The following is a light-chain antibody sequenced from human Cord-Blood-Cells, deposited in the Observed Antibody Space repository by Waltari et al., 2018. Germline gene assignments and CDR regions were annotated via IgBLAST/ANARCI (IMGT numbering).Light chain of an antibody. CDR2: RNN. J-gene: IGLJ3*02. CDR3: AAWDDSLSGV. Sequence: QSVLTQPPSASGTPWQRVTISCSGSSSNIGSNYVYWYQQLPGTAPKLLIYRNNQRPSGVPARFSGSKSGTSASLAISGLRSDDEADYYCAAWDDSLSGVFGGGTKLTVL. V-gene: IGLV1-47*01. CDR1: SSNIGSNY.